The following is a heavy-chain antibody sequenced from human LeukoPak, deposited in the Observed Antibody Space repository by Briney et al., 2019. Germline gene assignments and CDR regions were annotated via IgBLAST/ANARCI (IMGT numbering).Heavy chain of an antibody. CDR2: IRYDGSNK. CDR1: GFTFSSYG. Sequence: GGSLRLSCAASGFTFSSYGMHWVRQAPGKGLEWVAFIRYDGSNKYYAESVKGRFSISRDNSKNTLYLQMNSLRAEDTAVYYCAKDRMVYATYFDYWGQGPLVTVSS. J-gene: IGHJ4*02. CDR3: AKDRMVYATYFDY. D-gene: IGHD2-8*01. V-gene: IGHV3-30*02.